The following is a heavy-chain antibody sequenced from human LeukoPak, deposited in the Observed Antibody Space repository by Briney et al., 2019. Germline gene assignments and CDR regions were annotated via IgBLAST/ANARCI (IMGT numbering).Heavy chain of an antibody. Sequence: SETLSLSCAVSGGSISSADFYWSWIRQHPGKGLEWIGFIYYSGSAYYNPSLKSRVSISVDTSKNQFSLTLNSVTAADTAVYYCARGSDYFDYWGQGTLVTVSS. CDR2: IYYSGSA. J-gene: IGHJ4*02. CDR3: ARGSDYFDY. V-gene: IGHV4-31*11. CDR1: GGSISSADFY.